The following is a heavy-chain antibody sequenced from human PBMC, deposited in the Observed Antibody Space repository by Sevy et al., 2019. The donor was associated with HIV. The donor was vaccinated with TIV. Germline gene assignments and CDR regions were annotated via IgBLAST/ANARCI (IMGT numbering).Heavy chain of an antibody. Sequence: GGSLRLSCGASGFTFSTYWMHWVRQAPGKGLVWVARIYRDGSSIRYADFVKGRFTISRDKAKDTLYLHMNSLRAEDTAVYYCARECQYYDSGGSYTPFDYWGQGLLVTVSS. CDR2: IYRDGSSI. D-gene: IGHD3-22*01. J-gene: IGHJ4*02. CDR1: GFTFSTYW. CDR3: ARECQYYDSGGSYTPFDY. V-gene: IGHV3-74*01.